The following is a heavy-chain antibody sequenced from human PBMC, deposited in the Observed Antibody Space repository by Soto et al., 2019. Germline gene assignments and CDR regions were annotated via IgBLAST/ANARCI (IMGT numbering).Heavy chain of an antibody. Sequence: PGGSLRLSGVASGFTFSTYTMNWVRQAPGKGLEWVSFITSGSNYMSYGESMKGRFTISRDDAKNSLYLQMNSLRAEDTAVYYCARVLHSSSWHALDYCGQRTMVTVSS. CDR3: ARVLHSSSWHALDY. CDR1: GFTFSTYT. V-gene: IGHV3-21*01. J-gene: IGHJ4*02. CDR2: ITSGSNYM. D-gene: IGHD6-13*01.